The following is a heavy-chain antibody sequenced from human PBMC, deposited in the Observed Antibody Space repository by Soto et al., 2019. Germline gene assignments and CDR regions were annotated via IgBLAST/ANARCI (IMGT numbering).Heavy chain of an antibody. CDR2: VSGSGGGT. V-gene: IGHV3-23*01. CDR1: GSTFAHQA. D-gene: IGHD1-26*01. CDR3: VREGGDSSSLVDNYFDY. Sequence: EVQLLESGGGLVQPGGSLRLSCAASGSTFAHQAMSWVRQAPGTGLEWVSAVSGSGGGTYYADSVKGRFTISRDNSKNTLSLQMNSLRVEDTAVYYCVREGGDSSSLVDNYFDYWGQGAQVTVSS. J-gene: IGHJ4*02.